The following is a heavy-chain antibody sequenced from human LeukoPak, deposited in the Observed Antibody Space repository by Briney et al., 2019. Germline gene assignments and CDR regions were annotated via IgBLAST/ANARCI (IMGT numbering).Heavy chain of an antibody. J-gene: IGHJ4*02. CDR3: AKRSYRIQVLDY. V-gene: IGHV3-23*01. Sequence: GGSLRLSCAASGFIFSSYAMSWVRQAPGKGLEWVSAIIGSDGTTYYADSVKGRFTISRDNSKNTLYLQMNSLRAEDTAVYYCAKRSYRIQVLDYWGQGTLVTVSS. CDR2: IIGSDGTT. CDR1: GFIFSSYA. D-gene: IGHD5-18*01.